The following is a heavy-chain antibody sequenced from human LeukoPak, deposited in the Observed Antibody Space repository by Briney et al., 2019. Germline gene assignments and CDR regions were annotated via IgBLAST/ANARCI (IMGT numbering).Heavy chain of an antibody. D-gene: IGHD3-10*01. CDR1: GFTFKTYW. CDR3: TRNPGRKFDF. CDR2: IKQDESEK. V-gene: IGHV3-7*01. Sequence: AGGSLRLSCEGSGFTFKTYWMSWVRQAPGKGLEWVANIKQDESEKYYVDSVKGRFTISRDNAKSSLYLQMDSLRAEDTAVYYCTRNPGRKFDFWGQGALVIVSS. J-gene: IGHJ4*02.